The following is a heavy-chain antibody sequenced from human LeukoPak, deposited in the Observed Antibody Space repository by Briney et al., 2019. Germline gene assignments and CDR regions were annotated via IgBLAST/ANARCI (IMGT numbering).Heavy chain of an antibody. CDR3: ARGQIGGYSYGLY. D-gene: IGHD5-18*01. CDR1: NYTFTSYG. V-gene: IGHV1-18*01. Sequence: GASVKVSCKASNYTFTSYGISWVRQAPGQGLEWMAWINAYNGDTNYAQKLQGRVTMTTDTSTSTAYMELRSLRSDDTAVYYCARGQIGGYSYGLYWGQGTLVTVSS. CDR2: INAYNGDT. J-gene: IGHJ4*02.